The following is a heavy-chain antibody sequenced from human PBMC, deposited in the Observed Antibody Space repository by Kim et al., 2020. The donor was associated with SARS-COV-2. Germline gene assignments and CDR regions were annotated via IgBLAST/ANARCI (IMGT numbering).Heavy chain of an antibody. V-gene: IGHV4-59*01. Sequence: YNPTLKSRVTISVDTSKNQFSLKLSSVTAADTAVYYCAREGRGAAAGMDVWGQGTTVTVSS. J-gene: IGHJ6*02. CDR3: AREGRGAAAGMDV. D-gene: IGHD6-13*01.